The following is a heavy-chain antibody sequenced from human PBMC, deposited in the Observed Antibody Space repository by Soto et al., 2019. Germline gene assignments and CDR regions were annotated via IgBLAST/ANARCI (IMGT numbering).Heavy chain of an antibody. Sequence: PSETLSLTCTVSGGSISSGGYYWIWIGQHKGLDLEWIEYIYYSGSTYYNPSLKSRVTISVDTSKNQCSLKLSSVTAADTAVYYCARVETDIVVVPAALGAFDIWGQGTMVTVSS. CDR3: ARVETDIVVVPAALGAFDI. J-gene: IGHJ3*02. CDR1: GGSISSGGYY. D-gene: IGHD2-2*01. V-gene: IGHV4-31*03. CDR2: IYYSGST.